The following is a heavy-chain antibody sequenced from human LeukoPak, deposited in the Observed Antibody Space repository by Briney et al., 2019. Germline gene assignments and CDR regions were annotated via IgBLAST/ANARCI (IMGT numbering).Heavy chain of an antibody. Sequence: GGSLRLSCAASGFTVSSNYMSWVRQAPGKGLEWVSVIYSGGSTYYADSVKGRFTISRDNSKNTLYLQMNSLRAEDTAAYYCARDASGARIAGYWGQGTLVTVSS. CDR2: IYSGGST. D-gene: IGHD6-13*01. CDR1: GFTVSSNY. CDR3: ARDASGARIAGY. V-gene: IGHV3-66*02. J-gene: IGHJ4*02.